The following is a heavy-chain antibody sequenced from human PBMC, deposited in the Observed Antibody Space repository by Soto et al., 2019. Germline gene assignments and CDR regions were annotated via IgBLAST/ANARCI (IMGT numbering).Heavy chain of an antibody. CDR2: ISWNSGSI. V-gene: IGHV3-9*01. D-gene: IGHD6-19*01. J-gene: IGHJ2*01. CDR3: AKWYSSGWYGWYFDL. CDR1: GFTFDDYA. Sequence: EVQLVESGGGLVQPGRSLRLSCAASGFTFDDYAMHWVRQAPGKGLEWVSGISWNSGSIGYADSVKGRFTISRDNAKNSLYLQMNSLRAEDTALYYCAKWYSSGWYGWYFDLWGRGTLVTVSS.